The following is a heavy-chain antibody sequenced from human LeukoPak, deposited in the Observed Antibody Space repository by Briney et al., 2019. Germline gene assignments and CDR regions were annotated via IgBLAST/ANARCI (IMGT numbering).Heavy chain of an antibody. D-gene: IGHD2-8*01. CDR1: GYTFTGYY. J-gene: IGHJ4*02. CDR2: INPNSGDT. CDR3: ARDLTLYCSNGVCNFDY. V-gene: IGHV1-2*02. Sequence: GASVKVSCKASGYTFTGYYMHWVRQAPGQGLEWMGWINPNSGDTNYAQKFQGRVTMTRDTSISTAFMELSRLRSDDTAVYYCARDLTLYCSNGVCNFDYWGQGTLVTVSS.